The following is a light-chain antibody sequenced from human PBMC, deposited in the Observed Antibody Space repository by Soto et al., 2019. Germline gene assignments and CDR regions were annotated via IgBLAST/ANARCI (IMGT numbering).Light chain of an antibody. Sequence: QTVVTQEPSFSVSPGRTVTLTCGLTSGSVSTNYYPSWYQQTPGQAPRTLIYSTNTRSSGVPDRFSGSILGNKAALTITGAQADYESDYYCVLYMGSGIWVFGGGTKVTVL. CDR2: STN. J-gene: IGLJ3*02. CDR3: VLYMGSGIWV. CDR1: SGSVSTNYY. V-gene: IGLV8-61*01.